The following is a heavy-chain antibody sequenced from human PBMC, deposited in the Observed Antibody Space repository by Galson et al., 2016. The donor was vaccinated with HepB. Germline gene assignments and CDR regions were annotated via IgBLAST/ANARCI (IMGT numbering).Heavy chain of an antibody. Sequence: SETLSLTCTVSGYSISSGYYWGWIRQPPGKGLEWIGSISHSGSTHYNSSLKSRVTMSVDTSKSQFSLKLSSVTAADTAVYYCAIDSGNVGGNDVFDIWGQGTMVIVSS. CDR3: AIDSGNVGGNDVFDI. J-gene: IGHJ3*02. V-gene: IGHV4-38-2*02. CDR1: GYSISSGYY. CDR2: ISHSGST. D-gene: IGHD5-12*01.